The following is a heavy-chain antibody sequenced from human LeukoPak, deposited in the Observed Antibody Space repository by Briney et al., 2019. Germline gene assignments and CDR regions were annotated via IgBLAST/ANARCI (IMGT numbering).Heavy chain of an antibody. V-gene: IGHV1-46*01. CDR3: ARDSHDILTGYYNRYYYYYYMDV. J-gene: IGHJ6*03. D-gene: IGHD3-9*01. CDR1: GYTFTSYY. CDR2: INPSGGST. Sequence: GASVKVSCKASGYTFTSYYMHWVRQAPGQGLEWMGIINPSGGSTSYAQKFQGRVTMTRDMSTSTVYMELSSLRSEDTAVYYCARDSHDILTGYYNRYYYYYYMDVWGKGTTVTISS.